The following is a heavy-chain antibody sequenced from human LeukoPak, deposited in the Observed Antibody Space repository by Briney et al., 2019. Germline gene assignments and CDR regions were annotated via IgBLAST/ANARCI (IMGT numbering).Heavy chain of an antibody. D-gene: IGHD3-16*01. CDR2: IRYDGSNK. J-gene: IGHJ4*02. V-gene: IGHV3-30*02. Sequence: GGSLRLSCAASGFTVSNNYMTWVRQAPGKGLEWVAFIRYDGSNKYYADSVKGRFTISRDNSKNTLYLQMNSLRAEDTAVYYCAKVDLGQLDYWGQGTLVTVSS. CDR1: GFTVSNNY. CDR3: AKVDLGQLDY.